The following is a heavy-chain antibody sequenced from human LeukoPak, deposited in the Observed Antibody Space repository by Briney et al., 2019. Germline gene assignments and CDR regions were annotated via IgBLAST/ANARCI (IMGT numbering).Heavy chain of an antibody. J-gene: IGHJ4*02. CDR1: GYTFTSYD. CDR2: MNPNSGNT. CDR3: ARESSSWPPGDY. D-gene: IGHD6-13*01. V-gene: IGHV1-8*01. Sequence: ASVKVSCKASGYTFTSYDINWVRQATGQGLEWMGWMNPNSGNTGYAQKFQGRVTMTRNTSISTAYMELSSLRSEDTAVYYCARESSSWPPGDYWGQGTLVTVSS.